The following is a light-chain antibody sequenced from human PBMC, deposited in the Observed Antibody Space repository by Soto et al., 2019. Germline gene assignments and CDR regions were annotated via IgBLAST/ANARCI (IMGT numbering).Light chain of an antibody. V-gene: IGKV3-20*01. CDR2: GAS. CDR1: QSVRSGY. CDR3: QQYGTSPYT. J-gene: IGKJ2*01. Sequence: EIVLTQSPGTLSLSPGERASLSCRASQSVRSGYLAWYQQIPGQAPRLLIYGASYRATGIPDRFSGGGSGTDFTLTISGLQPEDVAVYYCQQYGTSPYTFGQGTKVEIK.